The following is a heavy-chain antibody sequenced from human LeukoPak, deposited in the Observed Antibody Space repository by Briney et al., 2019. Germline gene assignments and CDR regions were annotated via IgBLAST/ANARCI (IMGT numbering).Heavy chain of an antibody. J-gene: IGHJ1*01. V-gene: IGHV1-24*01. CDR3: ATGPSSSWYFEYFQH. D-gene: IGHD6-13*01. CDR2: FDPEDGET. Sequence: ASVKVSCKVSGYTLTELSMHWVRQAPGKGLEWMGGFDPEDGETIYAQKFQGRVTMTEDTSTGTAYMELSSLRSEDTAVYYCATGPSSSWYFEYFQHWGQGTLGNVSS. CDR1: GYTLTELS.